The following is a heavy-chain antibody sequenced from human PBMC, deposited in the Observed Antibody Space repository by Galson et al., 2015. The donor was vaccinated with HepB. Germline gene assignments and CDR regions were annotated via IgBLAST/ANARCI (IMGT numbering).Heavy chain of an antibody. CDR1: GFTFSSYW. J-gene: IGHJ6*03. V-gene: IGHV3-7*01. CDR3: ASEEYSNYVGYYYYYMDV. Sequence: LRLSCAASGFTFSSYWMTWVRQAPGKGLEWVANIKQDGSEKYYVDSVKGRFTISRDNAKNSLYLQMNSLRVEDTAVYYCASEEYSNYVGYYYYYMDVWGKGTTVTVSS. D-gene: IGHD4-11*01. CDR2: IKQDGSEK.